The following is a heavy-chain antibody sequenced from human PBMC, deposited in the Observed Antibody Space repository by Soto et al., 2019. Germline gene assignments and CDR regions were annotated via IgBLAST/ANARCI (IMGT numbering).Heavy chain of an antibody. V-gene: IGHV4-39*01. Sequence: SETLSLTCTVSGGSISSSSYYWGWIRQPPGKGLEWIGSIYYSGSTYYNPSLKSRVTISVDTSKNQFSLKLSSVTAADTAVYYCARQGKSDYIWGSYRSSSYYYYYMDVWGKGTTVTVSS. CDR1: GGSISSSSYY. D-gene: IGHD3-16*02. CDR3: ARQGKSDYIWGSYRSSSYYYYYMDV. J-gene: IGHJ6*03. CDR2: IYYSGST.